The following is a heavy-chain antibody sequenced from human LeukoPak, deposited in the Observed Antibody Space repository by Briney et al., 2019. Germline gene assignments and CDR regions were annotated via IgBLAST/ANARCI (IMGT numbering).Heavy chain of an antibody. V-gene: IGHV3-11*04. J-gene: IGHJ4*02. CDR3: ARDDGRRATSTVVFGN. D-gene: IGHD2-2*01. CDR1: GLIFSDYY. Sequence: GGSLRLSCAVSGLIFSDYYMSWIRQAPGEGLEWISYISGSGSSTNYADSVKGRFTISRDNAKNSLYLQMNSLRAEDTAMYYCARDDGRRATSTVVFGNWGQGTLVTASS. CDR2: ISGSGSST.